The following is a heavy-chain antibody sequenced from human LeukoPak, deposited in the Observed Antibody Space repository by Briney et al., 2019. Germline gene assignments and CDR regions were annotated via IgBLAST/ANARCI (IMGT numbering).Heavy chain of an antibody. Sequence: SETLSLTCTVSGDSIINYYWGWIRQPPGKGLEWIGSIYYSGVTYYNPSLESRLTISVDSSKNQFSLKMTSVTAADTAVYYCATSGSYRTPGKYWGPGALVTVSS. CDR2: IYYSGVT. J-gene: IGHJ4*02. CDR3: ATSGSYRTPGKY. V-gene: IGHV4-59*05. CDR1: GDSIINYY. D-gene: IGHD1-26*01.